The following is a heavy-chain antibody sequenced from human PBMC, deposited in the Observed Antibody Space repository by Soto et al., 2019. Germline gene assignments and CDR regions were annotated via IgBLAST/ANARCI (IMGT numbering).Heavy chain of an antibody. CDR1: GGSFSSGDYY. V-gene: IGHV4-30-4*01. D-gene: IGHD4-17*01. CDR3: ARIHFGDEPSYYYYGMDV. Sequence: PSETLSLTCTVSGGSFSSGDYYWRWVRQPPGKGLEWLGYIYYTGSTFTNPSLKSRVSISIDTSKTQFSRKLSSVTAADTAVYYCARIHFGDEPSYYYYGMDVWGQGTTVTVS. CDR2: IYYTGST. J-gene: IGHJ6*02.